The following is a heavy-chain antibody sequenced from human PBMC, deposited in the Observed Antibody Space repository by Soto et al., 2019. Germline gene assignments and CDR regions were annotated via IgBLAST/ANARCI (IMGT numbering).Heavy chain of an antibody. Sequence: QVQLQESGPGLVKPSETLSLTCTVSGGSISSYYWSWIRQPPGKGLEWIGYIYYSGSTNYNPSLKSRVTISVDTSKNQFSLKLSSVTAADTAVYYCARIISLYCGGDCTSPGDSWGQGTLVTVSS. CDR2: IYYSGST. V-gene: IGHV4-59*08. CDR3: ARIISLYCGGDCTSPGDS. J-gene: IGHJ5*02. D-gene: IGHD2-21*01. CDR1: GGSISSYY.